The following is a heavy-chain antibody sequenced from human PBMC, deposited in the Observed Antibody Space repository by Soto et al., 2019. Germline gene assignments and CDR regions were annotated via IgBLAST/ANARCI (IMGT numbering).Heavy chain of an antibody. V-gene: IGHV3-23*01. Sequence: EVQLLESGGGLVQPGGSLRLSCAASGFTFSSYAMSWVRQAPGKGLEWVSAISGSGGSTYYADSVKGRFTISRDNSKNTLYLQMNSLRAEDTAVYYCAKGSAASDILTGYYRYRGVHFDYWGQGTLVTVSS. CDR2: ISGSGGST. CDR1: GFTFSSYA. D-gene: IGHD3-9*01. J-gene: IGHJ4*02. CDR3: AKGSAASDILTGYYRYRGVHFDY.